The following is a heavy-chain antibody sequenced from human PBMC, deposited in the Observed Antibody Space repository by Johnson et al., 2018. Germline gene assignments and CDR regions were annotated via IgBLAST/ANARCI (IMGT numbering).Heavy chain of an antibody. J-gene: IGHJ1*01. Sequence: VQLVQSGGGLVQPGGSLRLSCAASGFTFSSYWMTWVRQAPGKGLEWVAIIKQDGSETYYVDSVKGRFTISRDNAKNSLYLQMNSLSAEYTAVYYCARDLNYSGTYLRYFQHWGQGTLVTVSS. D-gene: IGHD1-26*01. CDR3: ARDLNYSGTYLRYFQH. CDR1: GFTFSSYW. CDR2: IKQDGSET. V-gene: IGHV3-7*01.